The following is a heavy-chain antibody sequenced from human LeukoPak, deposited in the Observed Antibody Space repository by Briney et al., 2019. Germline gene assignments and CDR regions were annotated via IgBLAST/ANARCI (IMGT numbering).Heavy chain of an antibody. V-gene: IGHV1-18*01. CDR3: AKPYYSDSSGYYFLDY. CDR1: GYTFSNYG. Sequence: GASVKVSCKASGYTFSNYGISWVRLAPGQGLEWMGWISGYSGDTNYAQKLQGRVTMTTDTSTSTAYMELRSLRSDDTAVYYCAKPYYSDSSGYYFLDYWGQGTLVTVSS. J-gene: IGHJ4*02. D-gene: IGHD3-22*01. CDR2: ISGYSGDT.